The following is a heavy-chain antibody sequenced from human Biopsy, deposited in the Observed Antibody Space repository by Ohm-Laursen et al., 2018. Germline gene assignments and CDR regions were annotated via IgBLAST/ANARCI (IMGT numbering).Heavy chain of an antibody. J-gene: IGHJ4*02. V-gene: IGHV1-24*01. Sequence: SVKVSCKVSGYILTALSMHWVRQAPGSGLEWMGGFAPENGKTIYAQKFQGRITMTKDTSTDTAYMELSSLRSEDTAVYYCAADINVWNVNYWGQGTQVTVSS. CDR1: GYILTALS. CDR3: AADINVWNVNY. D-gene: IGHD1-1*01. CDR2: FAPENGKT.